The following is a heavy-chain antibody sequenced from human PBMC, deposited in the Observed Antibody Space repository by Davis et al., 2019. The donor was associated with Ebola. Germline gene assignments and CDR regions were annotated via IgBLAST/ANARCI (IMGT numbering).Heavy chain of an antibody. D-gene: IGHD5-12*01. CDR1: GGSISSSSYY. CDR2: IYYTGST. J-gene: IGHJ5*02. Sequence: MPSETLSLTCTVSGGSISSSSYYWSWIRQPPGKGLEWIGYIYYTGSTNYNPSLKSRVTISVDTSKNQFSLKLSSVTAADTAVYYCARMRILATIGDWFDPWGQGTLVTVSS. V-gene: IGHV4-61*05. CDR3: ARMRILATIGDWFDP.